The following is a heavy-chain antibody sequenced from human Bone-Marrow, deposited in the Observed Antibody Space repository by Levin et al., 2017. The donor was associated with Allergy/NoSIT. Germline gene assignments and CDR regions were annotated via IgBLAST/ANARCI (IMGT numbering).Heavy chain of an antibody. D-gene: IGHD2/OR15-2a*01. J-gene: IGHJ3*02. CDR3: AKLHDASNSAFDI. CDR2: VYYTGFT. Sequence: SQTLSLTCTVSGASIGSDSLYWSWVRQPPGGGLEWIGYVYYTGFTNYNPSLETRVTLSVVPSKNQFSLEVRSVTAADPAVYYCAKLHDASNSAFDIWGQGPMVTVSS. CDR1: GASIGSDSLY. V-gene: IGHV4-61*01.